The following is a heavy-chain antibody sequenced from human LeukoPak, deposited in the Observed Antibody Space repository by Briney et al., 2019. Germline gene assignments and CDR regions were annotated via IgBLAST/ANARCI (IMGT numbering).Heavy chain of an antibody. V-gene: IGHV4-38-2*01. D-gene: IGHD3-10*01. CDR1: GYSISSGHY. J-gene: IGHJ4*02. CDR2: IYHSGST. CDR3: ARRDYITIMFDH. Sequence: SETLSLTCVVSGYSISSGHYWGWIRQPPGKGLEWIGSIYHSGSTYYNPSLNSRVTISVDTSKNQFSLKLSSVTAADTAVYYCARRDYITIMFDHWGQGTLVTVSS.